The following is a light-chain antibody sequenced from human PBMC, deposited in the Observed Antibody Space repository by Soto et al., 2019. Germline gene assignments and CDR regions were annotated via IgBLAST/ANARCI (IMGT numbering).Light chain of an antibody. CDR2: DAS. CDR3: QQFSSYPLT. CDR1: QSVTTN. J-gene: IGKJ4*01. V-gene: IGKV3-20*01. Sequence: DIVMPQSPATPAVSPGERPTLSSWASQSVTTNLAWYQQTPAQAPRLLIYDASSRATGIPDRFSGGGSGTDFTLTISRLEPEDFAVYYCQQFSSYPLTFGGGTKVDIK.